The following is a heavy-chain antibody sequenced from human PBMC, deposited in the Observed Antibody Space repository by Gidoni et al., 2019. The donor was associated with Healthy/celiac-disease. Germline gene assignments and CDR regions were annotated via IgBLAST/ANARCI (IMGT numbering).Heavy chain of an antibody. CDR3: ARQRNVDTAMVTNYYYGMDV. J-gene: IGHJ6*02. CDR2: IYYSGST. V-gene: IGHV4-39*01. D-gene: IGHD5-18*01. CDR1: GGSISSSSYY. Sequence: QLQLQESCPGLVKPSETLSLTCTVSGGSISSSSYYWGWIRQPPGKGLEWIGSIYYSGSTYYNPSLKSRVTISVDTSKNQFSLKLSSVTAADTAVYYCARQRNVDTAMVTNYYYGMDVWGQGTTVTVSS.